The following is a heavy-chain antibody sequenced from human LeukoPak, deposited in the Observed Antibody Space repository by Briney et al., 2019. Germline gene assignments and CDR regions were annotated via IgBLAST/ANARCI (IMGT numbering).Heavy chain of an antibody. V-gene: IGHV3-49*04. Sequence: GSLRLSCKGSGFSFGDYAMTWVRQAPGKGLEWVGFIRSKGYGGTTEYAASVKGRFTISRDDSKSIAYLQTNSLKTEDTAVYYCSTSYYDFWSAFWGQGTLVTVSS. CDR2: IRSKGYGGTT. J-gene: IGHJ4*02. CDR3: STSYYDFWSAF. CDR1: GFSFGDYA. D-gene: IGHD3-3*01.